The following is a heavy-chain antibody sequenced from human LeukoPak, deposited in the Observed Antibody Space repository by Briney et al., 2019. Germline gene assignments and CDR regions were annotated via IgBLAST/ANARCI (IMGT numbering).Heavy chain of an antibody. J-gene: IGHJ5*02. CDR2: IIPIFGTS. CDR1: GVTFSSYA. CDR3: ARNPLSTGEVSSWYNWFDP. V-gene: IGHV1-69*06. Sequence: SVKVSCKASGVTFSSYAISWVRQAPGQGLEWMGEIIPIFGTSNYAQKFQGRVTITAEKSTSTAYMELSSLRSEDTAVYYCARNPLSTGEVSSWYNWFDPWGQGTLVTVSS. D-gene: IGHD6-13*01.